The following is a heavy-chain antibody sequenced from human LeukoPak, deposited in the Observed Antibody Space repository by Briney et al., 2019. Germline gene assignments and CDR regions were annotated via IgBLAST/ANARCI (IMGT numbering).Heavy chain of an antibody. D-gene: IGHD3-16*01. Sequence: GRSLRLSCAGSGFTFEDYAMHWVRQAPGRGLEWVAGISWSSDSINYADSVKGRFTISRDNAKNSLYLQVNSLRVEDTALYFCAKDIGDSDYGWGGFFDFWGQGTLVTVSS. CDR3: AKDIGDSDYGWGGFFDF. V-gene: IGHV3-9*01. CDR1: GFTFEDYA. J-gene: IGHJ4*02. CDR2: ISWSSDSI.